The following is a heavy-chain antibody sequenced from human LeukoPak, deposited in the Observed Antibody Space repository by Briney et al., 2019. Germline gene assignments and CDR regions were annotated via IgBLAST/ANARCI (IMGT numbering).Heavy chain of an antibody. V-gene: IGHV5-51*01. CDR2: IYPGDSDT. J-gene: IGHJ6*03. CDR3: ARLGGSYAYYYYMDV. D-gene: IGHD1-26*01. Sequence: GESLKISCKGSGYSFTSYWIGWVRQMPGKGLKWMGIIYPGDSDTRYSPSFQGQVTISADKSISTAYLQWSSLKASDTAMYYCARLGGSYAYYYYMDVWGKGTKVTISS. CDR1: GYSFTSYW.